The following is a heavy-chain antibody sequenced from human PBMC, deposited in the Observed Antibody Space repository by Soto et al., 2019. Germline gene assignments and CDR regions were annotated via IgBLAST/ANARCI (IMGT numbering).Heavy chain of an antibody. V-gene: IGHV4-59*08. J-gene: IGHJ4*02. D-gene: IGHD6-13*01. CDR3: ARLSRGAAAGFDY. Sequence: SETLSLTCTVSGDSINSYYWSWIRQPPGKGLEWIGYIYSSGSTNYNPSLKSRATISVDTSKNQFSLKLSSVTAADTAVYYCARLSRGAAAGFDYWGQGTLVTVS. CDR1: GDSINSYY. CDR2: IYSSGST.